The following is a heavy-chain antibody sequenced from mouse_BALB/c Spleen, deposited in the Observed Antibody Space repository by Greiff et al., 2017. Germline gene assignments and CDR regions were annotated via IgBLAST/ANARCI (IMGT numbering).Heavy chain of an antibody. CDR1: GYTFTSYN. D-gene: IGHD3-1*01. V-gene: IGHV1-12*01. CDR2: IYPGNGDT. Sequence: QVQLQQPGAELVKPGASVKMSCKASGYTFTSYNMHWVKQTPGQGLEWIGAIYPGNGDTSYNQKFKGKATLTADKSSSTAYMQLSSLTSEDSAVYYCARTARAHMDYWGQGTSVTVSS. CDR3: ARTARAHMDY. J-gene: IGHJ4*01.